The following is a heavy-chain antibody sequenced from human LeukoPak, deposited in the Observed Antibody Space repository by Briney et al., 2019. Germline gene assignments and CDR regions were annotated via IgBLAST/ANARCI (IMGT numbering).Heavy chain of an antibody. J-gene: IGHJ4*02. D-gene: IGHD3-9*01. V-gene: IGHV3-23*01. Sequence: GGSLRLSCTVSGFTFSSYAMSWVRPAPGKGLEWVSSIGTSAEGTNYAVSVRGRFTISRDNSKNTLYLQMNSLRAEDTAVYYCAKDGMTGSYSDYWGQGTLVTVSS. CDR2: IGTSAEGT. CDR3: AKDGMTGSYSDY. CDR1: GFTFSSYA.